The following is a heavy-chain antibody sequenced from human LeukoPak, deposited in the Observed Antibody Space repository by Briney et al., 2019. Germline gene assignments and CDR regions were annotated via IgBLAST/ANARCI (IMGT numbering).Heavy chain of an antibody. V-gene: IGHV4-61*02. CDR3: ARDRVFNWFDP. J-gene: IGHJ5*02. CDR2: IYTSGST. Sequence: SQTLSLTCTVSGGSISSGSYYWSWIRQPAGNGLEWIGRIYTSGSTNYNPSLKSRVTISVDTSKNQFSLKLSSVTAANTAVYYCARDRVFNWFDPWGQGTLVTVSS. CDR1: GGSISSGSYY. D-gene: IGHD3-10*01.